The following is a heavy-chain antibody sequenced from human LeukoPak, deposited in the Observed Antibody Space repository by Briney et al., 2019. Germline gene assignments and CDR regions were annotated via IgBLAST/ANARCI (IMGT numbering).Heavy chain of an antibody. CDR2: IYPGDSDT. J-gene: IGHJ6*03. Sequence: GESLKISCKGSGYSFTSYWIGWVRQMPGKGLEWMGIIYPGDSDTRYSPSFQGQVTISADKSISTAYLQWSSLKASDTAMYYCARHPAPITIFGVSKLNYEGTYMDVWGKGTTVTVSS. V-gene: IGHV5-51*01. CDR3: ARHPAPITIFGVSKLNYEGTYMDV. D-gene: IGHD3-3*01. CDR1: GYSFTSYW.